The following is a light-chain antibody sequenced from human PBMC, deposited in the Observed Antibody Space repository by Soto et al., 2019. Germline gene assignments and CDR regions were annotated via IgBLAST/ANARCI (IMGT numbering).Light chain of an antibody. CDR3: QSYDSSRSAYV. V-gene: IGLV1-40*01. CDR2: GNS. Sequence: QSVLTQPPSVSGAPGQRVTISCTGSSSNIGAGYDVHWYQQLPGTAPKLLIYGNSNRPSGVPDRFSGSKSGTAASLAITGRLAEDEADYYCQSYDSSRSAYVFGTGTKVTVL. CDR1: SSNIGAGYD. J-gene: IGLJ1*01.